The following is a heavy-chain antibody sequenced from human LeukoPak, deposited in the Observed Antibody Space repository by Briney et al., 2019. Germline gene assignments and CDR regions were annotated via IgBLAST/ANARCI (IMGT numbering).Heavy chain of an antibody. CDR3: ARDDLNYVWGSYRYVYFDY. J-gene: IGHJ4*02. V-gene: IGHV1-18*01. CDR1: GYTFTSYG. CDR2: ISAYNGNT. D-gene: IGHD3-16*02. Sequence: ASVKVSCKASGYTFTSYGISWVRQAPGQGLEWMGWISAYNGNTNYAQKLQGRVTMTTDTSTSTAYMVLRSLRSDDTAVYYCARDDLNYVWGSYRYVYFDYWGQGTLVTVSS.